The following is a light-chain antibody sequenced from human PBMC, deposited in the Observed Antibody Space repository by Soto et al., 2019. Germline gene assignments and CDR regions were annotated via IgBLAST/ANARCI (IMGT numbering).Light chain of an antibody. CDR3: QSYDSSLSNVV. CDR2: GNS. J-gene: IGLJ2*01. V-gene: IGLV1-40*01. CDR1: SSNIGAGYD. Sequence: QSVLTQPHSVSGAPGPRVTISCTGSSSNIGAGYDVHWYQQLPGTAPKLLIYGNSNRPSGVPDRFSGSKAGTSASLAITGRQAEDEADYYCQSYDSSLSNVVFGGGTKLTVL.